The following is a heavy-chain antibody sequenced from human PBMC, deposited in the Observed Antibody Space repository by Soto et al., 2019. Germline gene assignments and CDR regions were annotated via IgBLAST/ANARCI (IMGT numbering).Heavy chain of an antibody. J-gene: IGHJ4*02. CDR2: ISSSSSYT. Sequence: PGGSLRLSCAASGFTFSDYYMSWIRQAPGKGLEWVSYISSSSSYTNYADSVKGRFTISRDNAKNSLYLQMNSLRAEDTAVYYCARDRAAGVAVAAPNALVDYWGQGTLVTVSS. CDR3: ARDRAAGVAVAAPNALVDY. V-gene: IGHV3-11*05. D-gene: IGHD6-19*01. CDR1: GFTFSDYY.